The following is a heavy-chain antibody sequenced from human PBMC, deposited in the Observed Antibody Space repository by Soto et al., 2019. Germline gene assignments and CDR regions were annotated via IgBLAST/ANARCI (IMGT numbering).Heavy chain of an antibody. CDR3: ASDPRYRLGVVVPAAMPIWDY. CDR2: ISAYNGNT. V-gene: IGHV1-18*01. Sequence: QVQLVQSGAEVKKPGASVKVSCKASGYTFTSYGISWVRQAPGQGLEWMGWISAYNGNTNYAQKLQGRVTMTTDTYTSTADRGLRSLRSGDTAVYYCASDPRYRLGVVVPAAMPIWDYWGQGTLVTVSS. CDR1: GYTFTSYG. D-gene: IGHD2-2*01. J-gene: IGHJ4*02.